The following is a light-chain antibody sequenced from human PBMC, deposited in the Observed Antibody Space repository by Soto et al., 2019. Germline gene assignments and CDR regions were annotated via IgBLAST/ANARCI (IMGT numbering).Light chain of an antibody. CDR2: SND. V-gene: IGLV1-44*01. CDR1: SSTIASNT. J-gene: IGLJ3*02. Sequence: QSVLTQAPSASGTPGQRVTLSCSCSSSTIASNTVSWYQQVPGTAPTLLIYSNDQRPSGVPDRFSASKSGTSASLAIGGLQYEDDADYYCAAWDGSLNGWVFGGGTKLTVL. CDR3: AAWDGSLNGWV.